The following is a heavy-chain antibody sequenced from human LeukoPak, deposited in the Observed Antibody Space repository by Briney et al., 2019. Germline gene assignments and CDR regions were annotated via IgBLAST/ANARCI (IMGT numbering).Heavy chain of an antibody. D-gene: IGHD1-26*01. CDR3: ARGRGSYYPD. CDR2: INHSGST. CDR1: DFMFSSFG. V-gene: IGHV4-34*01. Sequence: GSLRLSCAASDFMFSSFGMNWVRQAPGKGPEWIGEINHSGSTNYNPSLESRVTISEETSKNQFSLKVTSVTAADTAVYYCARGRGSYYPDWGQGTLVTVSS. J-gene: IGHJ4*02.